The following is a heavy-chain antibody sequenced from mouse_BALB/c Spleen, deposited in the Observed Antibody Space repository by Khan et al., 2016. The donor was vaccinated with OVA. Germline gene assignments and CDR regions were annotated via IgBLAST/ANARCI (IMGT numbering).Heavy chain of an antibody. CDR3: VHPTYDDRQFDV. CDR2: IGPANGDT. CDR1: GFNITNIY. J-gene: IGHJ1*01. V-gene: IGHV14-3*02. D-gene: IGHD2-14*01. Sequence: VQLQQSGAELVKPGASVKLSCTASGFNITNIYMHWVKQRPEQGLEWIGSIGPANGDTKYNPNFKGKATITADRSSNTAYLQVSSLTSEDTAFYDCVHPTYDDRQFDVWGAGTPVTVSA.